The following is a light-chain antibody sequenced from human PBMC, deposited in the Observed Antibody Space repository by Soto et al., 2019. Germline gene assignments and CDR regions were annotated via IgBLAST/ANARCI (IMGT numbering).Light chain of an antibody. CDR3: GSWDSSLSAYV. CDR2: DDD. V-gene: IGLV1-51*01. CDR1: SSNIGGNS. J-gene: IGLJ1*01. Sequence: SVLTQPHSVSAAPGQSVTISCSGSSSNIGGNSVSWYQQLPGTAPKLLIYDDDKRPSGIPDRFSGSKSGTSATLGITGFQTGDEADYYCGSWDSSLSAYVFGTGTKLTVL.